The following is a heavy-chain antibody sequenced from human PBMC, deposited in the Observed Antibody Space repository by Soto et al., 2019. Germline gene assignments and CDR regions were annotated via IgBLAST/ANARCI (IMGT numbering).Heavy chain of an antibody. J-gene: IGHJ3*02. CDR3: VKANDQQLVEGGPFDM. D-gene: IGHD6-13*01. CDR2: INWSGGSS. CDR1: GFTFDDFA. Sequence: EAQLVESGGGLVQPGRSLRLSCAASGFTFDDFAMHWVRQAPGKGLEWVSGINWSGGSSGYSDSVKGRFTISRDNAKNSQSLQMNSLRVEDTALFYCVKANDQQLVEGGPFDMWGQGTMVTVSS. V-gene: IGHV3-9*01.